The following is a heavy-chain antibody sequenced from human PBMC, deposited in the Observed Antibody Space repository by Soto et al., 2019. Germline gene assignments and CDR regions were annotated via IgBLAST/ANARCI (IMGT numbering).Heavy chain of an antibody. Sequence: QVQLQESGPGLVKPSQTLSLTCTVSGGSISSGDYYWSWIRQPPGQGLEWIGYIYYSGSTYNNPSLKRRVTISVDTSKNQFSLKLSSVTAADTAVYYCARGRITMVRGVSSWGQGTLVTVSS. D-gene: IGHD3-10*01. J-gene: IGHJ4*02. CDR3: ARGRITMVRGVSS. CDR2: IYYSGST. V-gene: IGHV4-30-4*01. CDR1: GGSISSGDYY.